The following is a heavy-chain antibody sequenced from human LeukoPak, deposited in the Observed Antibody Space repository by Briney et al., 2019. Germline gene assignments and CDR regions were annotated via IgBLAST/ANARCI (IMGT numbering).Heavy chain of an antibody. V-gene: IGHV3-20*04. Sequence: GGSLRLSCAASGFTFDDYGMSWVRQAPGKGLEWVSGINWNGGSTGYADSVKGRFTISRDNSKNTLYLQMNSLRAEDTAVYYCARTRGYSYGGSGALDYWGQGNLVTVSS. CDR3: ARTRGYSYGGSGALDY. J-gene: IGHJ4*02. CDR2: INWNGGST. CDR1: GFTFDDYG. D-gene: IGHD5-18*01.